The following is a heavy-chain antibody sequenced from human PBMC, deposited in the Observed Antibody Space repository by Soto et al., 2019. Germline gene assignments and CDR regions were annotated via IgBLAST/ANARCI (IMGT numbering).Heavy chain of an antibody. Sequence: QVQLQQWGAGLLKPSETLSLRCVVNSGSFSGYYWTWIRQTPGKGLEWIGEISHSGSTNYNPSLMSRVTMSADTSKKQFSLRLSSVTAADTALYFVARGYESSRRYLPLLDYWGQGTLVTVSS. J-gene: IGHJ4*02. CDR3: ARGYESSRRYLPLLDY. CDR1: SGSFSGYY. V-gene: IGHV4-34*01. CDR2: ISHSGST. D-gene: IGHD3-22*01.